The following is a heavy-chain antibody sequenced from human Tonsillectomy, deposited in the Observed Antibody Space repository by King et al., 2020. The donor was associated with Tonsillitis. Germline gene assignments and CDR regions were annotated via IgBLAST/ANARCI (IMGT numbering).Heavy chain of an antibody. CDR1: GGSISSSSYY. CDR2: IYYSGST. Sequence: LQLQESGPGLVKPSETLSLTCTVSGGSISSSSYYWGWIRQPPGKGLEWIGSIYYSGSTFYNPSLKSRVTISVDTSKNQFSLNLTSVTAAHTAVYYCARPSTMVRGVHYGMDVWGQGTTVTVSS. D-gene: IGHD3-10*01. CDR3: ARPSTMVRGVHYGMDV. V-gene: IGHV4-39*01. J-gene: IGHJ6*01.